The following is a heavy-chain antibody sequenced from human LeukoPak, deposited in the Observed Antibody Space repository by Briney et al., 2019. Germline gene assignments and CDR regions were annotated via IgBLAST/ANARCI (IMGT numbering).Heavy chain of an antibody. CDR3: ARLGGKAAADLDY. J-gene: IGHJ4*02. V-gene: IGHV4-61*02. D-gene: IGHD6-13*01. Sequence: IGRIYTSGSTNYTPPLKSRVTISVDTSKNQFSLKLSSVTAADTAVYYCARLGGKAAADLDYWGQGTLVTVSS. CDR2: IYTSGST.